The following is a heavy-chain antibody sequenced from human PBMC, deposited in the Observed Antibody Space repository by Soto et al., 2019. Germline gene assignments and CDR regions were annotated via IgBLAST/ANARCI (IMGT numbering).Heavy chain of an antibody. D-gene: IGHD3-9*01. V-gene: IGHV2-70*01. CDR3: ARTRAYDILTGYYDY. Sequence: SGATLVNPTQTLTLTCTFSGFSLSTSGMCVSWIRQPPGKALEWLALIDWDDDKYYSTSLKTRLTISKDTSKNQVVLTMTNMDPVDTATYYCARTRAYDILTGYYDYWSQGTLDTGSS. CDR2: IDWDDDK. J-gene: IGHJ4*02. CDR1: GFSLSTSGMC.